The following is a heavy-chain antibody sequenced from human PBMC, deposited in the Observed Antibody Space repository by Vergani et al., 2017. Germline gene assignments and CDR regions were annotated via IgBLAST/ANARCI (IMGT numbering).Heavy chain of an antibody. CDR1: VFTFSSYW. CDR2: INSDGSST. CDR3: ARDEGRYGYNLDWYFDL. D-gene: IGHD5-24*01. V-gene: IGHV3-74*01. J-gene: IGHJ2*01. Sequence: EVQLVESGGGLVQPGGSLRLSCAASVFTFSSYWMHWVRQAPGKGLVWVSRINSDGSSTSYADAVKGRFTISRDNAKKTLYLQMNSLRAEDTAVYYCARDEGRYGYNLDWYFDLWGRGTLVTVSS.